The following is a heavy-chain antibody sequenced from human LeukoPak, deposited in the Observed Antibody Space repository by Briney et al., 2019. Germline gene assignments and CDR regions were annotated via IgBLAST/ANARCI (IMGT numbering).Heavy chain of an antibody. CDR1: GGSISSYY. CDR3: ARVGSSSAFGY. D-gene: IGHD6-6*01. V-gene: IGHV4-59*01. CDR2: IYYSGST. J-gene: IGHJ4*02. Sequence: SETLSLTCTVSGGSISSYYWSWIRQPPGKGLEWIGYIYYSGSTNYNPALKSRVTISVDTSKNQFSLKLSSVTAADTAVYYCARVGSSSAFGYWGQGTLVTVSS.